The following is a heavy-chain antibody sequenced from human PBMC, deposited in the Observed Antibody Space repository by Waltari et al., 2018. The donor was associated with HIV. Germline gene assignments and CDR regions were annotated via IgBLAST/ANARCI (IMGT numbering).Heavy chain of an antibody. Sequence: EVQLVESGGGLVQPGGSLRLSCAASGFTFRTHWMDWVRQAPGKGLLWVSCISSDGSTTNYADSVKGRLTISRDNAKNTLYLQMNSLRADDTAVYYCARENTMTYYDALDIWGQGTMVTVSS. CDR2: ISSDGSTT. D-gene: IGHD4-17*01. CDR3: ARENTMTYYDALDI. V-gene: IGHV3-74*01. J-gene: IGHJ3*02. CDR1: GFTFRTHW.